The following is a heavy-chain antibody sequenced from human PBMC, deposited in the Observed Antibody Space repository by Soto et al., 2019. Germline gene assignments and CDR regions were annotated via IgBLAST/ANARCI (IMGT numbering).Heavy chain of an antibody. J-gene: IGHJ4*02. CDR2: INGNSGCT. D-gene: IGHD2-8*01. Sequence: VAVQVSCKASGYTFTGYYMPWVRQAPGHRLEWMGWINGNSGCTKYAQKFQGRVTITMDTSISKAYMALSRLTPDHTAVYYFARVRLTAVEMVTIHWGRGTLVTVSS. V-gene: IGHV1-2*02. CDR1: GYTFTGYY. CDR3: ARVRLTAVEMVTIH.